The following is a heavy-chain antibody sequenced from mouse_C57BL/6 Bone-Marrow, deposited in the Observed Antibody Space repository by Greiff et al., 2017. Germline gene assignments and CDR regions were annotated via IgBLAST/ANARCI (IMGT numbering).Heavy chain of an antibody. CDR2: IDPSDSYT. J-gene: IGHJ3*01. Sequence: QVQLQQPGAELVMPGASVKLSCKASGYTFTSYWMHWVKQRPGQGLEWIGEIDPSDSYTNYNPKFKGKSTLTVDTSSSTAYMQLSSLTSEDSSVYYWARTCGSAWFAYGGKGTLVTVSA. CDR1: GYTFTSYW. V-gene: IGHV1-69*01. CDR3: ARTCGSAWFAY. D-gene: IGHD3-1*01.